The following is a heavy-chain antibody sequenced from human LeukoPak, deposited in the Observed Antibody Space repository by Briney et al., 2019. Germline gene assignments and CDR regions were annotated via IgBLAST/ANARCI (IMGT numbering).Heavy chain of an antibody. J-gene: IGHJ4*02. CDR1: GGSISSGSYY. CDR3: ARDHSSWGESWIDY. CDR2: IYTSGST. D-gene: IGHD6-13*01. Sequence: TLSLTCTVSGGSISSGSYYWSWIRQPAGKGLEWIGRIYTSGSTNYNPSLKSRVTISVDTSKNQFSPKLSSVTAADTAVYYCARDHSSWGESWIDYWGQGTLVTASS. V-gene: IGHV4-61*02.